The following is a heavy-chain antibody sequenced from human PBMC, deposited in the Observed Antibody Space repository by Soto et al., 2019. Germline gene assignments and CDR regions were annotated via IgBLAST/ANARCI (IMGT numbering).Heavy chain of an antibody. D-gene: IGHD3-10*01. V-gene: IGHV3-23*01. CDR3: AKDRILAIGSFDY. CDR1: GFTFSSYA. CDR2: ISGSGGST. Sequence: PGGSLRLSCAASGFTFSSYAMSWVRQAPGKGLEWVSAISGSGGSTYYADSVKGRFTISRDNSKNTLYLQMNSLRAEGTAVYYCAKDRILAIGSFDYWGQGTLVTVSS. J-gene: IGHJ4*02.